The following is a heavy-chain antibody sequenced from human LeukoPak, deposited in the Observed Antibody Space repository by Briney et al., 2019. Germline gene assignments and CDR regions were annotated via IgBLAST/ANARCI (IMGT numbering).Heavy chain of an antibody. CDR2: IYSGGST. Sequence: GGSLRLSCAASGFTVSSNYMSWVRQAPGKGLEWVSVIYSGGSTYYADSVKGRFTISRDNSKNSLYLQMNSLRAEDTAVYYCARDRLPHYDFWSGFGYWGQGTLVTVSS. CDR1: GFTVSSNY. D-gene: IGHD3-3*01. J-gene: IGHJ4*02. V-gene: IGHV3-66*01. CDR3: ARDRLPHYDFWSGFGY.